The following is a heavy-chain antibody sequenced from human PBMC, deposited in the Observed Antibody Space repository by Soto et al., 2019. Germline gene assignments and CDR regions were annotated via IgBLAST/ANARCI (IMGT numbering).Heavy chain of an antibody. J-gene: IGHJ4*02. CDR3: ARDLRSGYDCGPLDN. Sequence: QVHLVESGGGVVQPGRSLRLSCVASGFTFSDYGMQWVRQAPGKGPEWLGVIWYDGSNEYYAESVKGRFTISRDKSQNTVQLQMTPLRAEDTAVYYCARDLRSGYDCGPLDNWGRGTLVTVSS. V-gene: IGHV3-33*01. CDR1: GFTFSDYG. D-gene: IGHD5-12*01. CDR2: IWYDGSNE.